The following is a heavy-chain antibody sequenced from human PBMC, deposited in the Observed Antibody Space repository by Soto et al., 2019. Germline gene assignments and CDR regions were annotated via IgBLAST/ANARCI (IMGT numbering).Heavy chain of an antibody. D-gene: IGHD3-10*01. CDR1: GGTFSSYA. V-gene: IGHV1-69*12. J-gene: IGHJ5*02. CDR3: ARVVGPVYYGSGSYSGLDP. CDR2: IIPNFGRA. Sequence: QVQLVQSGAEVKKPGSSVKVSCKASGGTFSSYAISWVRQAPGQGLEWMGGIIPNFGRANYAQKFQGRVTITADESTSTAYMELSSLRSEDTAVYSCARVVGPVYYGSGSYSGLDPWGQGTLVTVSS.